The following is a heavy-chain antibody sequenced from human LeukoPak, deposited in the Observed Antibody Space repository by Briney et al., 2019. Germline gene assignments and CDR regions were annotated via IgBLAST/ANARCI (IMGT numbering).Heavy chain of an antibody. V-gene: IGHV4-39*01. CDR2: IYYSGST. Sequence: PSETLSLTCTVSGGSISSSSYYWGWTRQPPGEGLEWIGSIYYSGSTYYNPSLKSRVTISVDTSRDQFSLKLSSVTAADTAVYYCASLRIVGGTMPEMSDWGQGTLVTVSS. D-gene: IGHD1-26*01. CDR1: GGSISSSSYY. J-gene: IGHJ4*02. CDR3: ASLRIVGGTMPEMSD.